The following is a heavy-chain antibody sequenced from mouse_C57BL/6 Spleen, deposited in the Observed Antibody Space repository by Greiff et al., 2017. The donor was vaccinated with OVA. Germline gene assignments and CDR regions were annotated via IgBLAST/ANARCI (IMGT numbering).Heavy chain of an antibody. J-gene: IGHJ4*01. CDR3: ARELSGVLYAMDY. CDR1: GYTFTSYW. CDR2: IYPGSGST. V-gene: IGHV1-55*01. D-gene: IGHD3-2*02. Sequence: QVQLQQPGAELVKPGASVKMSCKASGYTFTSYWITWVKQRPGQGLEWIGDIYPGSGSTNYNEKFKSKATLTVDTSSSTAYMQLSSLTSEDSAVYYCARELSGVLYAMDYWGKGTSVTVSS.